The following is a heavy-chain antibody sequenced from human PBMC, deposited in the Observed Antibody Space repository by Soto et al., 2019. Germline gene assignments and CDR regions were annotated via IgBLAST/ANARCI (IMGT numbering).Heavy chain of an antibody. D-gene: IGHD3-22*01. CDR3: AREGSPQNYYDSSGYPEIIFDY. CDR1: GGSISSGDYY. CDR2: IYYSGST. V-gene: IGHV4-30-4*01. J-gene: IGHJ4*02. Sequence: SETLSLTCTVSGGSISSGDYYWSWIRQPPGKGLEWIGYIYYSGSTYYNPSLKSRVTISVDTSKNQFSLKLSSVTAADTAVYYCAREGSPQNYYDSSGYPEIIFDYWGQGTLVTVSS.